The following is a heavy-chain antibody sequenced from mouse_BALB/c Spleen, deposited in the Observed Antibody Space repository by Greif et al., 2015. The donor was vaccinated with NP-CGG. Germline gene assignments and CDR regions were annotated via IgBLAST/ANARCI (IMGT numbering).Heavy chain of an antibody. D-gene: IGHD1-1*01. CDR2: IWTGGGT. CDR3: VRGEAYYGSRGAWFAY. Sequence: VQLQQSGPGLVAPSQSLSITCTVSGFSLTSYDISWIRQPPGKGLEWLGVIWTGGGTNYNSAFMSRLSISKDNSKSQVFLKMNSLQTEDTAIYYCVRGEAYYGSRGAWFAYWGQGTLVTVSA. V-gene: IGHV2-9-2*01. J-gene: IGHJ3*01. CDR1: GFSLTSYD.